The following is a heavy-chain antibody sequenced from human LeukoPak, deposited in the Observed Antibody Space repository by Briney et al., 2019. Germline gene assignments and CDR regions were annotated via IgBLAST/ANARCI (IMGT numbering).Heavy chain of an antibody. CDR1: GFTFSSYA. J-gene: IGHJ4*02. D-gene: IGHD6-13*01. Sequence: PGRSLRLSCAASGFTFSSYAMHWVRQAPGKGLEWVAVISYDGSNKYYADSVKGRFTISRDNCKNTLYLQMNSPRAEDTAVYYCARDRVRYSSSWTFDYWGQGTLVTVSS. V-gene: IGHV3-30*04. CDR3: ARDRVRYSSSWTFDY. CDR2: ISYDGSNK.